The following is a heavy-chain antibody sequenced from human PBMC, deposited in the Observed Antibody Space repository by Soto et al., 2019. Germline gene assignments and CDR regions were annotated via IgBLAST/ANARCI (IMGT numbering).Heavy chain of an antibody. CDR1: GYTFTNYD. CDR2: MNPNSGNT. CDR3: ARGLGPDYSNNWFDP. J-gene: IGHJ5*02. Sequence: QVQLVQSGAEVKKPGASVKVSCKASGYTFTNYDINWVRQATGQGLEWMGWMNPNSGNTGYAQKFQGRVTMTRNTSISTAYMELSSLGSEDTAVYYCARGLGPDYSNNWFDPWRQGTLVTVSS. V-gene: IGHV1-8*01. D-gene: IGHD4-4*01.